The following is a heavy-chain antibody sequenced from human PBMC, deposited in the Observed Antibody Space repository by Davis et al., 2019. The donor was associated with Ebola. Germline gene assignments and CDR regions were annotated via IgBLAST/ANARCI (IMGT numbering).Heavy chain of an antibody. CDR2: ISSSSSYI. Sequence: GESLKIFCAASGFTFSSYSMTWVRQAPGKGLEWVSSISSSSSYIYYADSVKGRFTISRDNAKNSLYLQMNSLRAEDTAVYYCAKTQELHLDYWGQGTLVTVSS. CDR1: GFTFSSYS. J-gene: IGHJ4*02. V-gene: IGHV3-21*01. D-gene: IGHD1-26*01. CDR3: AKTQELHLDY.